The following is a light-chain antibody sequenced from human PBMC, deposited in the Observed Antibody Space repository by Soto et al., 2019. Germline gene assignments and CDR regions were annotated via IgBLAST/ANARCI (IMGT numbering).Light chain of an antibody. CDR1: QSVSSNY. V-gene: IGKV3-20*01. J-gene: IGKJ1*01. CDR2: GAS. CDR3: QQYGGLPRT. Sequence: EIVLTQSPGTVSLSPGERATLSCRASQSVSSNYLAWYQQNPGQAPSLLIYGASSRATGNPDGFRGSGSGTDFTLTISRLEPEDFAGYYYQQYGGLPRTFGQGTKVEIK.